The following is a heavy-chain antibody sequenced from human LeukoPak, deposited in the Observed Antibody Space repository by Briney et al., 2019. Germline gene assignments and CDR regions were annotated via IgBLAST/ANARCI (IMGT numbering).Heavy chain of an antibody. Sequence: GEPLKISCKGSGYSFTSYWIGWVRQMPGKGLEWMGIIYPGDSDTRYSPSFQGQVTISADKSISTAYLQWSSLKASDTAMYYCARLRIATTYYYYYGMDVWGQGTTVTVSS. CDR3: ARLRIATTYYYYYGMDV. J-gene: IGHJ6*02. CDR1: GYSFTSYW. V-gene: IGHV5-51*01. D-gene: IGHD1-14*01. CDR2: IYPGDSDT.